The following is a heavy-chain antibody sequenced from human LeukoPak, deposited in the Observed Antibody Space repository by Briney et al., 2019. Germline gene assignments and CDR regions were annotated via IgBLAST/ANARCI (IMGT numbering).Heavy chain of an antibody. J-gene: IGHJ4*02. Sequence: GGSLRLSCVASGFSFSNYAMSWVRQAPGKGLEWVSLIIGSSGSTFYADSVKGRFTISRDKSKNTLYLQMNSLRAEDTAVYYCAKGAYDCVEIAYFDYWGQGTLVTVSS. V-gene: IGHV3-23*01. CDR1: GFSFSNYA. D-gene: IGHD5-12*01. CDR2: IIGSSGST. CDR3: AKGAYDCVEIAYFDY.